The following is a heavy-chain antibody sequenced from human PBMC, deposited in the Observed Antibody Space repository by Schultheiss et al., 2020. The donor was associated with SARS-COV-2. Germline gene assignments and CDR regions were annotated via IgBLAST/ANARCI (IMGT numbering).Heavy chain of an antibody. CDR3: ARGWGSSGWFDP. V-gene: IGHV4-34*01. CDR2: INHSGRT. Sequence: SETLSLTCAVYGGSFSGYYWSWIRQSPGKGLEWIGEINHSGRTNYNPSLKSRVTISVDTSKNQFSLKVSSVTAADTAVYYCARGWGSSGWFDPWGQGTLVTVSS. D-gene: IGHD3-16*01. CDR1: GGSFSGYY. J-gene: IGHJ5*02.